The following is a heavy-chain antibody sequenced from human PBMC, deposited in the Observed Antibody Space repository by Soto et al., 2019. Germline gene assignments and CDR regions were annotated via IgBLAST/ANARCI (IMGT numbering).Heavy chain of an antibody. Sequence: PGGSLRLSCAASGFTFSSYGIHWVRQAPGKGLEWVALISYDGSNKYYADSVKGRSTISRDNSKNTLYLQMNSLRAEDTAMYYCAKDAPYYYASSGYYGHFDYWGQGTLVTV. CDR2: ISYDGSNK. CDR1: GFTFSSYG. D-gene: IGHD3-22*01. V-gene: IGHV3-30*18. J-gene: IGHJ4*02. CDR3: AKDAPYYYASSGYYGHFDY.